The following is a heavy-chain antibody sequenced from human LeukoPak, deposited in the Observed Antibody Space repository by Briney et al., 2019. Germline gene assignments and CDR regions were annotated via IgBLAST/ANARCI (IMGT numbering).Heavy chain of an antibody. V-gene: IGHV4-61*02. J-gene: IGHJ4*02. D-gene: IGHD3-3*01. CDR1: GGSISSGSYY. CDR2: IYTSGST. Sequence: SETLSLTCTVSGGSISSGSYYWSWIRQPAGKGLEWIGRIYTSGSTNYNPSLKSRVTISVDTSKNQFSLKLSSVTAADTAVYYCASYHHVRFLDRQTPYYFDYWGQGTLVTVSS. CDR3: ASYHHVRFLDRQTPYYFDY.